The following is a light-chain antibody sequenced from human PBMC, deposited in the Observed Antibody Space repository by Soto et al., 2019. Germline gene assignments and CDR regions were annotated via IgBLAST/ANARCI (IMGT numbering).Light chain of an antibody. V-gene: IGKV1-5*01. CDR1: QSISRY. CDR2: DAS. Sequence: DIQMAQSPSSLSASVGDRVTITCRASQSISRYLNWYQQKPGKAPNLLIYDASSLESGVPSRFSGSGSGTEFTLTISSLQPDDFATYYCQDYSPYSWTFGQGTKVDIK. CDR3: QDYSPYSWT. J-gene: IGKJ1*01.